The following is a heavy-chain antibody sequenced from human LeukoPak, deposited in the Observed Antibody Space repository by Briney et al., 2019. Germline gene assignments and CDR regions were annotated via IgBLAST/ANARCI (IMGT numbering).Heavy chain of an antibody. J-gene: IGHJ6*02. CDR2: ISYDGSNK. D-gene: IGHD3-22*01. CDR1: GFTFSSYA. CDR3: ARDPSLYYYDSSNYYGMDV. Sequence: GGSLRLSCAASGFTFSSYAMHWVRQAPGKGLEWVAVISYDGSNKYCADSVKGRFTISRDNSKNTLYLQMNSLRAEDTAVYYCARDPSLYYYDSSNYYGMDVWGQGTTVTVSS. V-gene: IGHV3-30-3*01.